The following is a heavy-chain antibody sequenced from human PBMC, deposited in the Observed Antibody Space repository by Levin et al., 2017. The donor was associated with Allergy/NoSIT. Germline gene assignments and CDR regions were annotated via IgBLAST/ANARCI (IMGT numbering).Heavy chain of an antibody. J-gene: IGHJ4*02. CDR2: INHSGST. CDR1: GGSFSGYY. CDR3: ARWRGTIAVAARGHDY. Sequence: PSETLSLTCAVYGGSFSGYYWSWIRQPPGKGLEWIGEINHSGSTNYNPSLKSRVTISVDTSKNQFSLKLSSVTAADTAVYYCARWRGTIAVAARGHDYWGQGTLVTVSS. D-gene: IGHD6-19*01. V-gene: IGHV4-34*01.